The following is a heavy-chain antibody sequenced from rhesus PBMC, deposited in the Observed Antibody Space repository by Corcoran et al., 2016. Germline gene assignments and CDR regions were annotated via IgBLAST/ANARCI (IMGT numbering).Heavy chain of an antibody. CDR1: GYPFTAYY. J-gene: IGHJ6*01. CDR3: ARRGYSWNYGLDS. D-gene: IGHD1-1-1*01. Sequence: QVQLVQSGAEVKKPGSSVKVSCKASGYPFTAYYMHWVRQAPRQGLEWMGWINPYNGNTKYAQKFQGRVTMTRDTSTSTAYMELSSLRSEDTAVYYCARRGYSWNYGLDSWGQGVVVTVSS. V-gene: IGHV1S2*01. CDR2: INPYNGNT.